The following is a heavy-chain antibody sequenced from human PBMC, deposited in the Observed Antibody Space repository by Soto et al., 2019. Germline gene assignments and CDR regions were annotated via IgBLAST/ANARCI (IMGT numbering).Heavy chain of an antibody. CDR1: GGTFSSTYA. Sequence: SEKVACTASGGTFSSTYAISWLRQAPGQGLEWMGGAIPIFGMPDYSQKFQGRVTITADESTSTAYMEMSNLRSEDTAVYYCASGLFSNLFEPWGKRNLVTVDS. CDR2: AIPIFGMP. V-gene: IGHV1-69*13. D-gene: IGHD3-16*01. CDR3: ASGLFSNLFEP. J-gene: IGHJ5*02.